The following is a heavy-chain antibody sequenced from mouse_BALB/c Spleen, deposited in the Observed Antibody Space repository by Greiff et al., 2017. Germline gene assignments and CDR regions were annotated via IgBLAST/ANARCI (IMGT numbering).Heavy chain of an antibody. D-gene: IGHD2-1*01. CDR2: INSNGGST. J-gene: IGHJ4*01. CDR3: ARERGGYGKGGDYAMDY. CDR1: GFTFSSYG. Sequence: EVQRVESGGGLVQPGGSLKLSCAASGFTFSSYGMSWVRQTPDKRLELVATINSNGGSTYYPDSVKGRFTISRDNAKNTLYLQMSSLKSEDTAMYYCARERGGYGKGGDYAMDYWGQGTSVTVSS. V-gene: IGHV5-6-3*01.